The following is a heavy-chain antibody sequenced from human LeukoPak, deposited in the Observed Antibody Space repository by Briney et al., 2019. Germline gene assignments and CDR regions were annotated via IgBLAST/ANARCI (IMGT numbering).Heavy chain of an antibody. J-gene: IGHJ6*03. CDR1: GYTFTGYY. D-gene: IGHD3-3*01. CDR3: ARDHSNDFWSGSGPLYYMDV. V-gene: IGHV1-2*02. Sequence: ASVKVSCKASGYTFTGYYMHWVRQAPGQGLEWMGWINPSSGGTNYAQKFQGRVTMTRDTSISTAYMELSRLSSDDTAVYYCARDHSNDFWSGSGPLYYMDVWGKGTTVTVSS. CDR2: INPSSGGT.